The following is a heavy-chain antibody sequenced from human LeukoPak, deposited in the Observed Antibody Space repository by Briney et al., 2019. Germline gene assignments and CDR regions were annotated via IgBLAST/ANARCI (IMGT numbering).Heavy chain of an antibody. CDR1: GFTFSSYP. V-gene: IGHV3-23*01. CDR2: IGSSAGDT. J-gene: IGHJ4*02. D-gene: IGHD3-10*01. CDR3: AKYYYTSGSSGGRVFDY. Sequence: GGSLRLSCAASGFTFSSYPMTWVRQAPGKRLEWVSTIGSSAGDTHYADSVKGRFTISRDNSKNSLYLQMNSLRAEDTAVYYCAKYYYTSGSSGGRVFDYWGQGTLVTVCS.